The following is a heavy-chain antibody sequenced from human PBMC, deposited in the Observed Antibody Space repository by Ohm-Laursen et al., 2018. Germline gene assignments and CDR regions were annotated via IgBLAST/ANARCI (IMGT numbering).Heavy chain of an antibody. D-gene: IGHD1-26*01. CDR2: ISWNSGSI. CDR1: GFTFDDYA. CDR3: ARLLAPMGADYYYYYGMDV. J-gene: IGHJ6*02. V-gene: IGHV3-9*01. Sequence: SLRLSCTAPGFTFDDYAMHWVRQAPGKGLEWVSGISWNSGSIGYADSVKGRFTISRDNAKNSLYLQMNSLRAEDTALYYCARLLAPMGADYYYYYGMDVWGQGTTVTVSS.